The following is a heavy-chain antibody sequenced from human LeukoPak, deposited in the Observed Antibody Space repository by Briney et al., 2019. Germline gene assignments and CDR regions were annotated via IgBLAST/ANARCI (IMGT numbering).Heavy chain of an antibody. J-gene: IGHJ4*02. CDR1: GGTFSSYA. D-gene: IGHD3-22*01. CDR2: IIPIFGTA. CDR3: ASGYYYDSSGYYWFDY. V-gene: IGHV1-69*05. Sequence: ASVKVSCKASGGTFSSYAISWVRRAPGQGLEWMGGIIPIFGTANYAQKFQGRVTITTDESTSTAYMELSSLRSEDTAVYHCASGYYYDSSGYYWFDYWGQGTLVTVSS.